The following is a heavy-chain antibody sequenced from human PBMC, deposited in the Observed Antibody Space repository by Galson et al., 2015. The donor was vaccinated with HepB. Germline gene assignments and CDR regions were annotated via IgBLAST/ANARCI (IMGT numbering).Heavy chain of an antibody. Sequence: SLRLSCAASGFTFSSYWMSWVRQAPGKGLEWVANIKQDGSEKYYVDSVKGRFTISRDNAKNSLYLQMNSLRAEDTAVYYCASTAYCSSTSCHESWYYYYYYMDVWGKGTTVTVSS. J-gene: IGHJ6*03. V-gene: IGHV3-7*01. CDR3: ASTAYCSSTSCHESWYYYYYYMDV. CDR2: IKQDGSEK. CDR1: GFTFSSYW. D-gene: IGHD2-2*01.